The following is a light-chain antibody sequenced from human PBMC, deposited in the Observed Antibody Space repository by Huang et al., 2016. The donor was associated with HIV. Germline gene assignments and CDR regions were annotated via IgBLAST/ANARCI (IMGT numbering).Light chain of an antibody. J-gene: IGKJ1*01. CDR2: AAS. CDR3: QKYNSAPWT. CDR1: QGISNY. V-gene: IGKV1-27*01. Sequence: DIQMTQSPSSLSASVGDRVTITSRASQGISNYVAWYQQKPGKVPKRLIYAASTLQSGVPSRFSGSGSGTDFTLTISSLQPEDVATYYCQKYNSAPWTFGQGTKVEIK.